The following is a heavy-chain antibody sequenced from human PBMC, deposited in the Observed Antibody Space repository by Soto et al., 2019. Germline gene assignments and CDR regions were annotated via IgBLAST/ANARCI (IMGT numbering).Heavy chain of an antibody. CDR1: GGSISSGDHY. Sequence: SETLSLTCTVSGGSISSGDHYWGWIRQHPERGLEWIGYIDNSGTTYDNPSLKSRITMSVDTSQNQFSLKLRSVTAADTAVYYCARNYGNYGHYFDSWGQGTLVT. CDR3: ARNYGNYGHYFDS. CDR2: IDNSGTT. D-gene: IGHD4-17*01. V-gene: IGHV4-31*03. J-gene: IGHJ4*02.